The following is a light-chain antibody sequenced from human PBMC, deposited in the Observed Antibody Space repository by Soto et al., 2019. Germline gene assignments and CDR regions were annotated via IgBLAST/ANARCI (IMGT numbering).Light chain of an antibody. CDR1: QDISNY. CDR3: QQYDNLFT. CDR2: DAS. V-gene: IGKV1-33*01. J-gene: IGKJ3*01. Sequence: DIQMTQSPSSLSASVGDRVTITCQASQDISNYLNWYQQKSGKAPKLLIYDASNLETGVPSRFSGSGSWTDFTFTISSLQPEDIATYYCQQYDNLFTFGPGTKVDIK.